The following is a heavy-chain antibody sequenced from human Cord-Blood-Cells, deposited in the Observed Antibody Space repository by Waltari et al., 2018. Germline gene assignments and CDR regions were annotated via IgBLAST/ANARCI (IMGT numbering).Heavy chain of an antibody. V-gene: IGHV3-21*01. D-gene: IGHD7-27*01. CDR2: ISSSSSYI. Sequence: EVQLVESGGGLVKPGGSLRLSCAASGFTFSSYSMNWVRQAPGKGLEWVSSISSSSSYIYYADSVKGRFTSSRDNAKNSLYLQMNSLRAEDTAVYYCARKNWGSSQCFDYWGQGTLVTVSS. J-gene: IGHJ4*02. CDR1: GFTFSSYS. CDR3: ARKNWGSSQCFDY.